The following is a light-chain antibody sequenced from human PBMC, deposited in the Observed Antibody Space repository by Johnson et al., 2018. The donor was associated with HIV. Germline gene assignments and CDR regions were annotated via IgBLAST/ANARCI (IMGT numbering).Light chain of an antibody. CDR2: ENN. J-gene: IGLJ1*01. Sequence: QAVLTQPPSVSAAPGQKVTISCSGSSSNIGNNYVSWYQQLPGTAPKLLIYENNKRPSGIPDRFSGSKSGTSATLGLTGLQTRAEADYYCGTWDSSLSAAFYVFGTGTKVTVL. CDR1: SSNIGNNY. V-gene: IGLV1-51*02. CDR3: GTWDSSLSAAFYV.